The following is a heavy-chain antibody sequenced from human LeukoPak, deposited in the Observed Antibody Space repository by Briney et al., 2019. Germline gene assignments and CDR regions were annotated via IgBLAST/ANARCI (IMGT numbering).Heavy chain of an antibody. D-gene: IGHD3-10*01. CDR2: ISSSSSYI. CDR3: ARDQRPAIMVRGVGSDC. V-gene: IGHV3-21*01. CDR1: GFTVSINS. J-gene: IGHJ4*02. Sequence: TGGSLRLSCTVSGFTVSINSMSWVRQAPGKGLEWVSSISSSSSYIYYADSVKGRFTISRDNAKNSLYLQMNSLRAEDTAVYYCARDQRPAIMVRGVGSDCWGQGTLVTVSS.